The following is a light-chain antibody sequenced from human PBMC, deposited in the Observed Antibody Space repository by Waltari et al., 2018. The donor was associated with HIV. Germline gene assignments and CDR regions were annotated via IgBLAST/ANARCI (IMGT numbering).Light chain of an antibody. J-gene: IGLJ3*02. V-gene: IGLV3-1*01. CDR3: QAWDNNTWM. CDR1: KLGEKY. Sequence: SYELIQPPSVSVFPGQTASITCSGDKLGEKYPCWYQQRPGQSPVLVIYQDTKRPSGIPERFSASKSGNTATLTISGTQVMDEAHYYCQAWDNNTWMFGGGTKLTVL. CDR2: QDT.